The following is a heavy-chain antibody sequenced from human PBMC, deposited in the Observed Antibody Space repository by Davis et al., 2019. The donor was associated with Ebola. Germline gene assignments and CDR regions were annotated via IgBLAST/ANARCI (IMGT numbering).Heavy chain of an antibody. CDR2: IIPIFGTA. J-gene: IGHJ6*02. CDR3: TGGQGVTYYYGMDV. Sequence: AASVKVSCKASGGTFSSYAISWVRQAPGQGLEWMGGIIPIFGTANYAQKFQGRVTITADKSTSTAYMELSSLRSEDTAVYYCTGGQGVTYYYGMDVWGQGTTVTVSS. D-gene: IGHD2-8*02. CDR1: GGTFSSYA. V-gene: IGHV1-69*06.